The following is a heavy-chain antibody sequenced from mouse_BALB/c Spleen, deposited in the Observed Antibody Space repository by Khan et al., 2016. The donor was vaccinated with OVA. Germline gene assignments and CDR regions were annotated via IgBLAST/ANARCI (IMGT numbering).Heavy chain of an antibody. J-gene: IGHJ3*01. V-gene: IGHV1-5*01. CDR2: IFPGTSDT. Sequence: VQLQQSGTVLARPGASVKMSCKASGYSFTSFWMHWVKQRPGQGLEWIGGIFPGTSDTSYNQKFKGKAKLTAVTSASTASMELRSLTHEDSAVYYCTRGGYGALAYWGQGTLVTVSA. D-gene: IGHD1-2*01. CDR3: TRGGYGALAY. CDR1: GYSFTSFW.